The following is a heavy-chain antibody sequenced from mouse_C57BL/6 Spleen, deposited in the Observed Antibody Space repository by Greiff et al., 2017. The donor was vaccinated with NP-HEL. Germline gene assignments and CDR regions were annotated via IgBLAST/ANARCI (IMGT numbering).Heavy chain of an antibody. Sequence: VQLQQSGPELVKPGASVKISCKASGYAFSSSWMNWVKQRPGKGLEWIGRIYPGDGDTNYNGKFKGKATLTADKSSSTAYMQLRSLTSEDSGVYFGARRASSSYLDYWGQGTTLTVSS. CDR3: ARRASSSYLDY. J-gene: IGHJ2*01. CDR1: GYAFSSSW. V-gene: IGHV1-82*01. CDR2: IYPGDGDT. D-gene: IGHD3-1*01.